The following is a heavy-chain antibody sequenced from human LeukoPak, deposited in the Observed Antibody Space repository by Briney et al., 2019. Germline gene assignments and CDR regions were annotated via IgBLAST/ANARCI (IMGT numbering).Heavy chain of an antibody. D-gene: IGHD6-13*01. CDR1: GGSIDSNS. Sequence: NSSETLSLTRTVSGGSIDSNSWTWIRQPPGKGLEWIGSIYYSGTTNYNPSLKSRVTMSVDMSQNQFSLKLSSVTAADTAVYYCARRSSSWKNWFDPWGQGTLVTVSS. V-gene: IGHV4-59*01. J-gene: IGHJ5*02. CDR2: IYYSGTT. CDR3: ARRSSSWKNWFDP.